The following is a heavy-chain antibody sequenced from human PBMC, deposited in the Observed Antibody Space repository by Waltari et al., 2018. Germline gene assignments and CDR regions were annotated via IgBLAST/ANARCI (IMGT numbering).Heavy chain of an antibody. J-gene: IGHJ4*02. V-gene: IGHV3-7*04. CDR3: QRGDY. CDR2: INQDGSGE. CDR1: GFTFSNFW. Sequence: EVQLVESGGGLVQPGGCLRVFSADSGFTFSNFWMSWARQASGKGLEWVANINQDGSGEYYVDSVKGRFTISRDNARNSLYLQMNSLRAEDTAVYYCQRGDYWGQGTLVTVSS.